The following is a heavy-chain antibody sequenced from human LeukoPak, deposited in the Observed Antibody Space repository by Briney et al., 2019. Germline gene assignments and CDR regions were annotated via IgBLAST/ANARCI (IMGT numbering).Heavy chain of an antibody. J-gene: IGHJ6*02. V-gene: IGHV4-4*07. CDR1: GGSISRYY. Sequence: SDTLSLTCTVSGGSISRYYWSGIRQPAGKGLEWIGRIYTSGSTNYNPSLKSRVTMSVDTSKNQFSLKLSSVTAADTAVYYCARSARLVPAAMMDVWGQGTTVTVSS. D-gene: IGHD2-2*01. CDR3: ARSARLVPAAMMDV. CDR2: IYTSGST.